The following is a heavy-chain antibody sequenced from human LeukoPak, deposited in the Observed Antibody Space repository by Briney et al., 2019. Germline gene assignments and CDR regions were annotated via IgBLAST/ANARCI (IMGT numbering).Heavy chain of an antibody. J-gene: IGHJ4*02. Sequence: GGSLRLSCAAFGFTFSRYEMTWVRQAPGKGLEWVSYISSSGGAIYYADSVKGRFTISRDNAKNSLYLQMNSLRAEDTAVYYCARDPGITMIVGPEWGQGTLVTVSS. CDR3: ARDPGITMIVGPE. V-gene: IGHV3-48*03. CDR2: ISSSGGAI. D-gene: IGHD3-22*01. CDR1: GFTFSRYE.